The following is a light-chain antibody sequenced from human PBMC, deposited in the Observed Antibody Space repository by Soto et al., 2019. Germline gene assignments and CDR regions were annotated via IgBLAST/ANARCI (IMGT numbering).Light chain of an antibody. V-gene: IGKV1-39*01. J-gene: IGKJ3*01. CDR3: QQNYSTPSY. Sequence: DIEMPQSPSSLSASVGARATITCRAGPSISSTLDWYQQKPWKKPKLLIYGASTLQSGVTSRFSGSGSGTDFTLTISSLQPEACANYDCQQNYSTPSYFGPGTKVDIK. CDR2: GAS. CDR1: PSISST.